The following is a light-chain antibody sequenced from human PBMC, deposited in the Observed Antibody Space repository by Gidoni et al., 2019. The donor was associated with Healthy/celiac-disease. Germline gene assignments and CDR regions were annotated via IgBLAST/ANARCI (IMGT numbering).Light chain of an antibody. CDR2: GAS. Sequence: EIVLTQSPGTLSLSPGERATLSCRASQSVSSSYLAWYQQKPGKAPRLLIYGASSRATGIPDRFSGSGSGTDFTLTISRLEPEDFAVYYCQQYGSSPGTFXQXTKVEIK. J-gene: IGKJ1*01. CDR1: QSVSSSY. CDR3: QQYGSSPGT. V-gene: IGKV3-20*01.